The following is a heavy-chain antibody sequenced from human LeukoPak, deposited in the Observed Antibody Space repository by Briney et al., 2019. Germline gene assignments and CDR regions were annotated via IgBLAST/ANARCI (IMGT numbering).Heavy chain of an antibody. CDR3: ARLWDSSSSRHFDY. Sequence: PGGSLRLSYAASGFTFSTYWMHWVRQAPGKGLVWVSHINSDESNTNYADSVKGRFTISRDNAKNTLYLQMNNLRAEDTAVYFCARLWDSSSSRHFDYWGQGTLVTVSS. CDR2: INSDESNT. V-gene: IGHV3-74*01. J-gene: IGHJ4*02. D-gene: IGHD6-6*01. CDR1: GFTFSTYW.